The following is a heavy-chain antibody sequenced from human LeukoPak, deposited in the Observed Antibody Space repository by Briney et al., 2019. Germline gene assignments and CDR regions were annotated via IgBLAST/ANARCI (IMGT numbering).Heavy chain of an antibody. CDR2: IYYSGTS. J-gene: IGHJ3*02. CDR1: GGSIRSGDSY. CDR3: ARREYYYDSSGSHDAFDI. D-gene: IGHD3-22*01. Sequence: SETLSLTCTVSGGSIRSGDSYWSWLRQHPGKGLEWLGYIYYSGTSYYNPSLKSRFIISVDTSKNQFSLKLSSVTAADTAVYYCARREYYYDSSGSHDAFDIWGQGTMVTVSS. V-gene: IGHV4-31*03.